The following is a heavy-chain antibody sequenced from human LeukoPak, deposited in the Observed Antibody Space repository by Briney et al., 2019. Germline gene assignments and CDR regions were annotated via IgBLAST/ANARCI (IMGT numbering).Heavy chain of an antibody. V-gene: IGHV4-59*01. CDR3: ARDSGPWGDFYP. Sequence: SETLSLTCTVSGGSLSSYYWSWIRQPPGKGLEWVGYISDNGATTYNPSLKSRVTISIDLSNNHFSLKLRSVTAADRAIYYCARDSGPWGDFYPWGQGTLVTVSS. CDR1: GGSLSSYY. J-gene: IGHJ5*02. D-gene: IGHD7-27*01. CDR2: ISDNGAT.